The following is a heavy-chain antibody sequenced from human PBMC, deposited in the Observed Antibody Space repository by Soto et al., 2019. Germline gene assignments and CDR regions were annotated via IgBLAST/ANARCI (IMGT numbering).Heavy chain of an antibody. J-gene: IGHJ6*02. CDR2: INHSGST. CDR1: GGSFSGYY. Sequence: SETLSLTCAVYGGSFSGYYWSWIRQPPGKGLEWIGEINHSGSTNYNPSLKSRVTISVDTSKNQFSLKLSSVTAADTAVYYCARGTVVIVYYYGMDVWGQGTTVT. V-gene: IGHV4-34*01. D-gene: IGHD3-22*01. CDR3: ARGTVVIVYYYGMDV.